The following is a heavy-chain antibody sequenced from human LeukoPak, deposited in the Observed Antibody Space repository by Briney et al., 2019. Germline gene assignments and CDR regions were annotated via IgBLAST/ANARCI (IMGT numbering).Heavy chain of an antibody. Sequence: ASVKVSCKASGYTFTSYDINWVRQATGQGLEWMGWMNPNSGNTGYAQKFQGRVTMTRNTSISTAYMELSSLRSEDTAVYYCARRRGSLDNFDYWGQGTLVTVSS. CDR3: ARRRGSLDNFDY. D-gene: IGHD3-10*01. CDR1: GYTFTSYD. CDR2: MNPNSGNT. J-gene: IGHJ4*02. V-gene: IGHV1-8*01.